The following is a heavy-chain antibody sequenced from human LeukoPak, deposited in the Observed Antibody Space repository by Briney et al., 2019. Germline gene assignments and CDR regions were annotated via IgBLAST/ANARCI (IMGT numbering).Heavy chain of an antibody. CDR2: ISGSGGST. J-gene: IGHJ4*02. D-gene: IGHD3-22*01. V-gene: IGHV3-23*01. CDR3: AKVSYYYDSSGYYEGLFDY. CDR1: GFTFSSYA. Sequence: PGGSLRLSCAASGFTFSSYAMSWVRQAPGKGLEWVSAISGSGGSTYYADSVKGGFTISRDNSKNTLYLQMNSLRAEDTAVYYCAKVSYYYDSSGYYEGLFDYWGQGTLVTVSS.